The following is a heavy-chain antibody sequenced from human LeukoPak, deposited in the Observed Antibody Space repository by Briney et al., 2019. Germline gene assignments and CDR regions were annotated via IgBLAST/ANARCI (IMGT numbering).Heavy chain of an antibody. CDR1: GYSFTGHY. V-gene: IGHV1-46*01. Sequence: ASVKVSCKASGYSFTGHYMNWVRQAPGQGLEWMGIINPRGGSTSYTQKFQGRVTMTRDTSTSTVYMELSSLRSEDTAVYYCARVKSYYYDTSDKDAFDIWGQGTMVTVSS. CDR3: ARVKSYYYDTSDKDAFDI. J-gene: IGHJ3*02. CDR2: INPRGGST. D-gene: IGHD3-22*01.